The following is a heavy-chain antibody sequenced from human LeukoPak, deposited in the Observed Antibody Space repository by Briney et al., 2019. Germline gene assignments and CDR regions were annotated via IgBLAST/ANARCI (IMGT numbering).Heavy chain of an antibody. D-gene: IGHD1-26*01. CDR2: ISYDGSNK. V-gene: IGHV3-30-3*01. Sequence: PGRSLRLSCAASGFTFSSYAMHWVRQAPGKGLEWVAVISYDGSNKYYADSVKGRFTISRDSSKNTLYLQMNSLRAEDTAVYYCARDLAIRGELLYYYYGMDVWGQGTTVTVSS. CDR3: ARDLAIRGELLYYYYGMDV. CDR1: GFTFSSYA. J-gene: IGHJ6*02.